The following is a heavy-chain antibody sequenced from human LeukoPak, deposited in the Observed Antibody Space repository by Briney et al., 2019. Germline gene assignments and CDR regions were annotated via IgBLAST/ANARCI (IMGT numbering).Heavy chain of an antibody. CDR2: ISGSGGST. J-gene: IGHJ4*02. Sequence: GGSLRLSCAASGFTFSSYSMNWVRQAPGKGLEWISGISGSGGSTYYADSVKGRFTISRDNSKNTLYLQMNSLRAEDTAVYYCAKSPGYDILTGYYSPVVFDYWGQGTLVTVSS. D-gene: IGHD3-9*01. CDR3: AKSPGYDILTGYYSPVVFDY. CDR1: GFTFSSYS. V-gene: IGHV3-23*01.